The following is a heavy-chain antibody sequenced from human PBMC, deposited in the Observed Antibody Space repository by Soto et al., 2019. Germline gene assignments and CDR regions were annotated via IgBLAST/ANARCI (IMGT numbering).Heavy chain of an antibody. J-gene: IGHJ4*02. CDR1: GGSISSSSDY. CDR3: ARRVSDYALGDSFDY. Sequence: QLQLQEWGPGLVKPSETLSLTCIVSGGSISSSSDYWGWIRQPPGKGLEWIGDMHYGGNTDFNPSLKRRSIMFVDTSKNQFSLKLRSVTAADTAVYYCARRVSDYALGDSFDYWGQGTLVTVSS. D-gene: IGHD4-17*01. CDR2: MHYGGNT. V-gene: IGHV4-39*01.